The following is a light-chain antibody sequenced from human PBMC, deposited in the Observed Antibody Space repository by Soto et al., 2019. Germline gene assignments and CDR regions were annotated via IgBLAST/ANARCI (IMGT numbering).Light chain of an antibody. CDR2: AAS. CDR1: QSISSY. CDR3: QQSYSTPRT. Sequence: DIQMTQSPCSLSASVGDRVTITCRSSQSISSYLNWYQQKPGKAPKLLMYAASSLQSGVPSRFSGSGSGTDFTLTISSLQPEDFATYYCQQSYSTPRTFGQGTKVEIK. V-gene: IGKV1-39*01. J-gene: IGKJ1*01.